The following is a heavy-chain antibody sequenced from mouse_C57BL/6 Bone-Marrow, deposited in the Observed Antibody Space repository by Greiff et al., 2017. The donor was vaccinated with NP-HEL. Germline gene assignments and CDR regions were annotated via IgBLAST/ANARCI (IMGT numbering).Heavy chain of an antibody. Sequence: VQRVESGAELARPGASVKLSCKASGYTFTSYGISWVKQRTGQGLEWIGEIYPRSGNIYYNEKFKGKATLTADKSSSTAYMELRSLTSEDSAVYFCARGKYYYAMDYWGQGTSVTVSS. J-gene: IGHJ4*01. CDR2: IYPRSGNI. CDR1: GYTFTSYG. V-gene: IGHV1-81*01. CDR3: ARGKYYYAMDY.